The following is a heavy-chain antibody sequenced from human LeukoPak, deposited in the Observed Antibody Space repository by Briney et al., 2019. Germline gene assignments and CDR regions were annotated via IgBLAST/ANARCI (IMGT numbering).Heavy chain of an antibody. CDR3: AKILAQNYYYYMDV. V-gene: IGHV3-21*01. Sequence: GGSLRLSCAASGFTFSSYSMNWVRQAPGKGLEWVSSISSSSSYIYYADSVKGRFTISRDNAKNSLYLQTNSLRAEDTAVYYCAKILAQNYYYYMDVWGKGTTVTVSS. J-gene: IGHJ6*03. CDR2: ISSSSSYI. CDR1: GFTFSSYS.